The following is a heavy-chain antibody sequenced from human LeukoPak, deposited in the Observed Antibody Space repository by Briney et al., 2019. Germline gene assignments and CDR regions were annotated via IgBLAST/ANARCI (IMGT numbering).Heavy chain of an antibody. CDR3: ARDRSNGMDV. CDR1: GFTFRDYY. V-gene: IGHV3-11*04. J-gene: IGHJ6*02. Sequence: GGSLRLSCAASGFTFRDYYMGWIRQAPGKGLEWISYISSSASSTYYADSVRGRFTISRDNAKNSLYLQMNSLRAEDTAVYYCARDRSNGMDVWGQGTTVTVSS. CDR2: ISSSASST.